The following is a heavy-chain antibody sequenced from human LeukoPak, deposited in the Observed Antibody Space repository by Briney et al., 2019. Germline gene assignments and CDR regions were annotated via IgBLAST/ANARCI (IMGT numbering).Heavy chain of an antibody. D-gene: IGHD2-15*01. Sequence: EASVKVSCKASGGTFSSYAISWVRQAPGQGLEWMGGIIPIFGTANNAQKFQGRVTITADKSTSTAYMELSSLRSEDTAVYYCARAPDCSGGSCYRYNWFDPWGQGTLVTVSS. CDR3: ARAPDCSGGSCYRYNWFDP. CDR1: GGTFSSYA. V-gene: IGHV1-69*06. CDR2: IIPIFGTA. J-gene: IGHJ5*02.